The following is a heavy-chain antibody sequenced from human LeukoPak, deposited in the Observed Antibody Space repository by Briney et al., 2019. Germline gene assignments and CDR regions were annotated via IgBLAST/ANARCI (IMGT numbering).Heavy chain of an antibody. CDR1: GGSISSSSYY. CDR3: ARLASHGDYAHWCFDL. V-gene: IGHV4-39*01. D-gene: IGHD4-17*01. Sequence: PSETLSLTCAVAGGSISSSSYYWGWVRQPPGMGLEWIANIYYSGSAYYNPSLKSRVSISVDTSKNQFSLKLTSVTAADTAVYYCARLASHGDYAHWCFDLWGRGTLVSVSS. J-gene: IGHJ2*01. CDR2: IYYSGSA.